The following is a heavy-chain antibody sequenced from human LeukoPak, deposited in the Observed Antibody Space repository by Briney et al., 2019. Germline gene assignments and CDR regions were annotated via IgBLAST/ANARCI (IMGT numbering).Heavy chain of an antibody. J-gene: IGHJ4*02. CDR3: ASGDLMWYFDY. CDR2: INPNSGGT. V-gene: IGHV1-2*02. D-gene: IGHD7-27*01. CDR1: GYTFTGYY. Sequence: ASVKVSCKASGYTFTGYYMHWVRQAPGQGLEWMGWINPNSGGTYYAQKFQGRVTMTSDTSISTAYMELSRLRSDDTAVYYCASGDLMWYFDYWGQGTLVTVSS.